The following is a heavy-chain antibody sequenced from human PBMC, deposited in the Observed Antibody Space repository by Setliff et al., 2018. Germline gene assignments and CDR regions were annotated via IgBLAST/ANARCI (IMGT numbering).Heavy chain of an antibody. D-gene: IGHD2-8*01. Sequence: ASVKVSCKASGYEFNNYGIAWVRQAPGQGLEWTGWINGYNGNTFYAPKLQGRLTMTTDASTATAYMELRSLRSDDTAIYFCSRLVRYCTTTTCQTLSGAEHWGQGTLVTVSS. CDR3: SRLVRYCTTTTCQTLSGAEH. CDR2: INGYNGNT. CDR1: GYEFNNYG. J-gene: IGHJ4*02. V-gene: IGHV1-18*01.